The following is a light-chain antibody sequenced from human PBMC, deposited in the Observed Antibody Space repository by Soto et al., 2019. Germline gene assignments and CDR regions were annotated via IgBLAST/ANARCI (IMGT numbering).Light chain of an antibody. V-gene: IGLV2-8*01. CDR3: SSYAGSNIFYV. CDR1: SSDVGGYNY. J-gene: IGLJ1*01. Sequence: QSALTQPPSASGSPGQSVAISCTGTSSDVGGYNYFSWYQQHPGKAPKLLIYEVTKRPSGVPDRFSGSKSGNTASLTVSGLQAEDEADYYCSSYAGSNIFYVFGTGTKVTVL. CDR2: EVT.